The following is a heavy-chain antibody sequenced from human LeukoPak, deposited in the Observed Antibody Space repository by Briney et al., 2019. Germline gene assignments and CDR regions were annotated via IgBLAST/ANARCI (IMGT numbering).Heavy chain of an antibody. CDR2: IDPNSGGT. J-gene: IGHJ4*02. CDR1: GYTFTGYY. CDR3: ARVIAAAGNDY. D-gene: IGHD6-13*01. V-gene: IGHV1-2*02. Sequence: ASVKVSCKASGYTFTGYYMHWVRQAPGQGLEWMGWIDPNSGGTNYAQKFQGRVTMTRDTSISTAYMELSRLRSDGTAVYYCARVIAAAGNDYWGQGTLVTVSS.